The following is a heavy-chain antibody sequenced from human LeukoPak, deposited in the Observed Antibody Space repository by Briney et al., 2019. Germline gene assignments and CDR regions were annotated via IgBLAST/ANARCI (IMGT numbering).Heavy chain of an antibody. V-gene: IGHV3-30*18. J-gene: IGHJ4*02. Sequence: GGSLRLSCAASGFTFSSYGMHWVRQAPGKGLEWVAVISYAGSNNYYAASVKGRFTISRDNSMNTLYLQMNSLRDEDTAVYYCAQAWRWLQLNYWGQGTLVTVSS. CDR2: ISYAGSNN. CDR3: AQAWRWLQLNY. D-gene: IGHD5-24*01. CDR1: GFTFSSYG.